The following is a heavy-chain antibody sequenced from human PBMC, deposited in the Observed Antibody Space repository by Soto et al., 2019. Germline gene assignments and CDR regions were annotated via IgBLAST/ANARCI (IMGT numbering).Heavy chain of an antibody. D-gene: IGHD6-19*01. CDR3: AKRGYSSGWYLFDY. V-gene: IGHV3-23*01. J-gene: IGHJ4*02. CDR2: ISGSGGST. CDR1: GFTFSSYA. Sequence: HPGGSLRLSCAASGFTFSSYAMSWVRQAPGKGLEWVSAISGSGGSTYYADSVKGRFTISRDNSKNTLYLQMNSLRAEDTAVYYCAKRGYSSGWYLFDYWGQGTLVTVSS.